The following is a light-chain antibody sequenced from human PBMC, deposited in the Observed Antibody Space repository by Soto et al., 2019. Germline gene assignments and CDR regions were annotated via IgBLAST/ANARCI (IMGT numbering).Light chain of an antibody. CDR2: AAS. V-gene: IGKV1-27*01. CDR1: QGIGIY. CDR3: QKYNSAPRT. J-gene: IGKJ1*01. Sequence: DIQMTQSPSSPSASLGDRVTITCRASQGIGIYLAWFQQKPGKVPKLLIYAASTLQSGVPSRFSGRGSGTDFTLTISSLQPADVATYYCQKYNSAPRTFGQGTRVEI.